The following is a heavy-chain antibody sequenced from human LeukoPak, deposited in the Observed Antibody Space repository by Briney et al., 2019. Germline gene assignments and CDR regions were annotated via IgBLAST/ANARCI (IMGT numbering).Heavy chain of an antibody. CDR2: IYYSGST. J-gene: IGHJ4*02. CDR1: GDPINSYY. D-gene: IGHD6-13*01. Sequence: PSETLSLTCTVSGDPINSYYWSWIRQPPGKGLEWIGHIYYSGSTNYNPSLKSRVTISIDTSKNQFSLKLSSVTAADTAVYYCARWDRSIAAAGARGVDNFDCWGQGTLVTVSS. V-gene: IGHV4-59*08. CDR3: ARWDRSIAAAGARGVDNFDC.